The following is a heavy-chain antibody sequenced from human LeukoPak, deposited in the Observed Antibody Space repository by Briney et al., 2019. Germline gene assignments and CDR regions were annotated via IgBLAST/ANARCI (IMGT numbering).Heavy chain of an antibody. D-gene: IGHD3-3*01. V-gene: IGHV1-46*01. J-gene: IGHJ6*02. Sequence: ASVKVSCKASGYTFTNYYMHWVRQAPGQGLEWMGIVNPSGGSTSYAQKFQGRGTMTRDTSATTVYMELSSLRSEDTAVYYCARAEWHGMDVWGQGTTATVSS. CDR3: ARAEWHGMDV. CDR1: GYTFTNYY. CDR2: VNPSGGST.